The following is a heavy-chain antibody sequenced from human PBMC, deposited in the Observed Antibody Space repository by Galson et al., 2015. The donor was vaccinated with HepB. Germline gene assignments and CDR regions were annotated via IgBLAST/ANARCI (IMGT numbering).Heavy chain of an antibody. D-gene: IGHD6-13*01. CDR2: ISSSGASA. J-gene: IGHJ1*01. CDR1: GFIFSDYY. CDR3: ARSYSSSWFIYFQH. Sequence: SLRLSCAASGFIFSDYYMSWIRQAPGKGLEWVSYISSSGASAYYADSVKGRFTISRDNAKNSLYLQMNSLRAEDTAVYYCARSYSSSWFIYFQHWDQGTLVTVSS. V-gene: IGHV3-11*01.